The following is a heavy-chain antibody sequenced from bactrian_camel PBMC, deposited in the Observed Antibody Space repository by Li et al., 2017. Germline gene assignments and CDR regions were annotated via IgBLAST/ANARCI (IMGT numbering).Heavy chain of an antibody. Sequence: HVQLVESGGGLVQPGGSLRLSCAVSVSSANDYCLGWFRQASGKEREWVGSLDSDGRINYADSVKGRFSISKDNSKSTVYLQMNSLKPEDTGVYYCVTSATWRWSDEYRYWGQGTQVTVS. CDR3: VTSATWRWSDEYRY. CDR1: VSSANDYC. J-gene: IGHJ4*01. V-gene: IGHV3S9*01. CDR2: LDSDGRI. D-gene: IGHD4*01.